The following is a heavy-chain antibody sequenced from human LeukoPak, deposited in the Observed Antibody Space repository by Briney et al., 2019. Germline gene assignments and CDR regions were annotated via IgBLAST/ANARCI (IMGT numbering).Heavy chain of an antibody. J-gene: IGHJ4*02. CDR3: AKGSSPFDY. D-gene: IGHD6-13*01. V-gene: IGHV3-23*01. Sequence: GGSLRLSCAASGFTFSNYAMSWVRQAPGKGLEWVSAISANGGGTYYADSVKGRFTISRDNSKSTLYLQMNSLRAEDTAVYYCAKGSSPFDYWGQGTLVTVSS. CDR2: ISANGGGT. CDR1: GFTFSNYA.